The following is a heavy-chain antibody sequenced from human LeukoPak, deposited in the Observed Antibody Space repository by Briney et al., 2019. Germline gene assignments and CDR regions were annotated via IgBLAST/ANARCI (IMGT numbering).Heavy chain of an antibody. CDR1: GGSISSHY. D-gene: IGHD3-10*01. Sequence: SETLSLTRTVSGGSISSHYWSWIRQPPGKGLEWIGYFYYSGSTNYNPSLKSRVTISVDTSKNQFSLKLSSVTAADTAVYYCARDRGLLWFGDFDYWGQGTLVTVSS. J-gene: IGHJ4*02. V-gene: IGHV4-59*11. CDR3: ARDRGLLWFGDFDY. CDR2: FYYSGST.